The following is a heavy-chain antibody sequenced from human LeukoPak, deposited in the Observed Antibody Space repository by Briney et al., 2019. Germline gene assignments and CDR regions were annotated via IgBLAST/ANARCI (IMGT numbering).Heavy chain of an antibody. Sequence: SETLSLTCTVSGGSISSYYWSWIRQPPGKGLEWIGYIYYSGSTNYNPSLKSRVTISVDTSKNQFSLKVSSVTAADTAVYYCGRGSPPPPNWFDPWGRGTLVTVSS. CDR3: GRGSPPPPNWFDP. J-gene: IGHJ5*02. CDR2: IYYSGST. V-gene: IGHV4-59*01. CDR1: GGSISSYY.